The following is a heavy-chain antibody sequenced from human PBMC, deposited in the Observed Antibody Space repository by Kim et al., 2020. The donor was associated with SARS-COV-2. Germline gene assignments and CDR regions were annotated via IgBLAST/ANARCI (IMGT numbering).Heavy chain of an antibody. V-gene: IGHV3-30*18. D-gene: IGHD5-18*01. J-gene: IGHJ4*02. Sequence: GGSLRLSCAASGFTFSSYGMHWVRQAPGKGLEWVAVISYDGSNKYYADSVKGRFTISRDNSKNTLSLQMNSLRAEDTAVYYCAKEGYSYGGGLDYWGQG. CDR3: AKEGYSYGGGLDY. CDR1: GFTFSSYG. CDR2: ISYDGSNK.